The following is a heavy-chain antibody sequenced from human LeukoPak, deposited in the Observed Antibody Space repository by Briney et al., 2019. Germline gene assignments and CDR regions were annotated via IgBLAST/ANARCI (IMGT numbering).Heavy chain of an antibody. CDR1: GFTFSSYS. D-gene: IGHD3-9*01. V-gene: IGHV3-21*01. CDR3: ARGRERGYYDILTGYYIFDY. Sequence: GGSLRLSCAASGFTFSSYSMNWVRQAPGKGLEWVSSISSSSSYIYYADSVKGRFTISRDNAKNSLYLQMNSLRAEDTAVYYRARGRERGYYDILTGYYIFDYWGQGTLVTVSS. CDR2: ISSSSSYI. J-gene: IGHJ4*02.